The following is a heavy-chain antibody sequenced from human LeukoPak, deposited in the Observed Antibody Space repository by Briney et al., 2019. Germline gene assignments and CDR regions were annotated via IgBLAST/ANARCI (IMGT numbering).Heavy chain of an antibody. CDR2: IYTSGST. D-gene: IGHD3-3*01. CDR3: ARDCTTIFGVDLDY. J-gene: IGHJ4*02. V-gene: IGHV4-4*07. Sequence: SETLSLTCTVSGGSISSYYWSWIRQPAGKGLEWIGRIYTSGSTNYNPSLKSRVTMSVDTSKNQFSLKLSSVTAADTAVYYCARDCTTIFGVDLDYWGQGTLVTVSS. CDR1: GGSISSYY.